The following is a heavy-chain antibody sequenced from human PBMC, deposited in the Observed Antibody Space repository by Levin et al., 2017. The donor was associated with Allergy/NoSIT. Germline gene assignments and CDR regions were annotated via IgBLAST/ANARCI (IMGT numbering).Heavy chain of an antibody. D-gene: IGHD4/OR15-4a*01. J-gene: IGHJ1*01. Sequence: SVKVSCMASGDTFSSHTVSWVRLAPGHGLEWMGRVIPVLDVAVYAQKFQGRLTLTADTSTGAYNMELSGLRSDDTALYYCARDDANFGRQLLHWGQGTLVVVSS. V-gene: IGHV1-69*04. CDR1: GDTFSSHT. CDR2: VIPVLDVA. CDR3: ARDDANFGRQLLH.